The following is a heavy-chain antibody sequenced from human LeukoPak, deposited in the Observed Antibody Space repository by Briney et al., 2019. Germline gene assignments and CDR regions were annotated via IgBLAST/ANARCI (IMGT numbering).Heavy chain of an antibody. CDR1: GGSFSNYF. V-gene: IGHV4-34*01. J-gene: IGHJ4*02. D-gene: IGHD4-11*01. Sequence: PSETRSLTCAVYGGSFSNYFWSWIRQPPGKGLEWIGEINHSGGTNYNPSLKSRVTISVDTSKNQFSLKLSSVTAADTAVYYCAISDDYNNYGFDYWGQGTLVTVSS. CDR3: AISDDYNNYGFDY. CDR2: INHSGGT.